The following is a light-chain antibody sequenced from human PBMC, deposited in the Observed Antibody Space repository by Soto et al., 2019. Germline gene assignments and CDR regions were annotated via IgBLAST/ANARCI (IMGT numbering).Light chain of an antibody. CDR1: QSVSNY. J-gene: IGKJ5*01. CDR3: QQYGSSPPT. Sequence: EIVLTQSPGTLSLSPGERATLSCRASQSVSNYLAWYQQKPGQAPRLLIYGASSRATGIPDRFSGSGSGTDFTLSISRLEPEDFAVYCCQQYGSSPPTFGQGTRLEIK. V-gene: IGKV3-20*01. CDR2: GAS.